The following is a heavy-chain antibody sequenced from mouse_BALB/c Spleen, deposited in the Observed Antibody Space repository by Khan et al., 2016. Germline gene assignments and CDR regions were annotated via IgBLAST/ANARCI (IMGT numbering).Heavy chain of an antibody. J-gene: IGHJ2*01. V-gene: IGHV1-9*01. CDR2: ILPGSGST. Sequence: QVRLQQSGAELMKPGASVKISCKATGYTFSSYWIEWVKQRPGHGLEWIGEILPGSGSTNYNEKFRGKATFTADTSSNTAYMQLSSLTSEDSAVHYCARTDLRGYFDYWGQGTTLTGSS. CDR3: ARTDLRGYFDY. D-gene: IGHD1-1*01. CDR1: GYTFSSYW.